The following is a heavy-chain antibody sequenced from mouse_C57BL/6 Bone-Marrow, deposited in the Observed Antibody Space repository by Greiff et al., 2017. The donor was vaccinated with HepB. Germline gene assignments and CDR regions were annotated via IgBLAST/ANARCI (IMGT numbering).Heavy chain of an antibody. D-gene: IGHD1-1*01. CDR2: IYPRSGNT. CDR3: ARSITTVVAHWYFDV. CDR1: GYTFTSYG. J-gene: IGHJ1*03. Sequence: VQLQESGAELARPGASVKLSCKASGYTFTSYGISWVKQRTGQGLEWIGEIYPRSGNTYYNEKFKGKAKLTADKSSSTAYMELRSLTSEDSAVYFCARSITTVVAHWYFDVWGTGTTVTVSS. V-gene: IGHV1-81*01.